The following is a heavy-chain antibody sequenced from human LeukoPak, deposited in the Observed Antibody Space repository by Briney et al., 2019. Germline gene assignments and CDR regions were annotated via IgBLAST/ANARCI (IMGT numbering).Heavy chain of an antibody. CDR1: GGSISSYY. V-gene: IGHV4-4*07. CDR3: ARDKGYYFYMDV. CDR2: IYTSGIT. Sequence: SETLSLPCTVSGGSISSYYWSWIRQPAGQGLEWIGRIYTSGITNYNPSLKSRVTMSVDTSKNQFSLKLSSVTAADTAVYYCARDKGYYFYMDVWGKGTPVTVSS. J-gene: IGHJ6*03.